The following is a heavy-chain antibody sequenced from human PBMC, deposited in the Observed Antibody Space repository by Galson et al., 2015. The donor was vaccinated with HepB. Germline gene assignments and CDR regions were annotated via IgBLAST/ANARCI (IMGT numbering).Heavy chain of an antibody. Sequence: SETLSLTCTVSGGSISSYYWSWIRQPPGKGLEWIGYIYYSGSTNYNPSLKSRVTISIDTSKNQFSLKLSSVTAADTAVYYCARDNVQQWLGTRSYWYFDLWGRGTLVTVSS. D-gene: IGHD6-19*01. CDR3: ARDNVQQWLGTRSYWYFDL. J-gene: IGHJ2*01. V-gene: IGHV4-59*01. CDR2: IYYSGST. CDR1: GGSISSYY.